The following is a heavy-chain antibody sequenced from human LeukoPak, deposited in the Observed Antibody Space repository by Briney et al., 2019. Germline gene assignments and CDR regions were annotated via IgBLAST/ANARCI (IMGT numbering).Heavy chain of an antibody. Sequence: ASVKVSRKASGGTFSSYAISWVRQAPGQGLEWMGRIIPIFAIANYAQKFQGRVTINADKSTSTAYMELSSLRSEDTAVYFCARQGYYYDRSDAFDIWGQGTMVTVSS. D-gene: IGHD3-22*01. J-gene: IGHJ3*02. CDR1: GGTFSSYA. CDR3: ARQGYYYDRSDAFDI. CDR2: IIPIFAIA. V-gene: IGHV1-69*04.